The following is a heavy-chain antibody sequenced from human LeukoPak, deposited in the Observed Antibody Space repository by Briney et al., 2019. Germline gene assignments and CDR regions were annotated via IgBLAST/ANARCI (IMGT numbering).Heavy chain of an antibody. V-gene: IGHV1-69*04. D-gene: IGHD1-1*01. J-gene: IGHJ4*02. CDR1: GGTFSSYA. CDR3: ARGNWNDVGGY. Sequence: GASVKVSCKASGGTFSSYAISWVRQAPGQGLEWMGRIIPILGIANYAQKFQGRVTITADKSTSTAYMELSSLRSEDTAVYYCARGNWNDVGGYWGQGTLVTVSS. CDR2: IIPILGIA.